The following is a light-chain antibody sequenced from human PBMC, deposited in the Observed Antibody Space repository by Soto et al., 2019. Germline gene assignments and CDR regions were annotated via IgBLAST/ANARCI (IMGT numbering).Light chain of an antibody. CDR1: QSISSW. CDR2: KAS. V-gene: IGKV1-5*03. Sequence: DIQMTHSPSTLSASVWDRVTITCRASQSISSWLAWYQQKPGKAPKLLIYKASNLESGVPSRFSGSGSGTEFTLTISSLQPDDFATYYCQQYNTYSTFGQGTRLEIK. J-gene: IGKJ5*01. CDR3: QQYNTYST.